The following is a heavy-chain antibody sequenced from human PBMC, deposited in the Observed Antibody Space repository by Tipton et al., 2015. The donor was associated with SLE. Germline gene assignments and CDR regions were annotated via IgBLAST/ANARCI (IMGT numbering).Heavy chain of an antibody. V-gene: IGHV4-4*07. J-gene: IGHJ2*01. CDR3: ASRGSWWYFDL. CDR1: GGSITNYY. Sequence: TLSLTCTVSGGSITNYYWGWVRQPAGKGLEWIGRICCGGSTIYNPSLKSRVTLSSDTPKNQFSLKLSSVTAADTAVYYCASRGSWWYFDLLGRGTLVTVSS. CDR2: ICCGGST. D-gene: IGHD1-26*01.